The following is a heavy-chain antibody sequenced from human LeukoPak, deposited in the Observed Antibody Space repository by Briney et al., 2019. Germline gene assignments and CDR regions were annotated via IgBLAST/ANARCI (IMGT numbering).Heavy chain of an antibody. Sequence: SETLSLTCTVSGGSISSYYWSWVRQPPGKGLEWIGEIYHSGSTNYNPSLKSRVTISVDKSKNQFSLKLSSVTATDTAVYYCAREWGGDSSGYPPLGYWGQGTLVTVSS. D-gene: IGHD3-22*01. CDR3: AREWGGDSSGYPPLGY. J-gene: IGHJ4*02. CDR2: IYHSGST. V-gene: IGHV4-4*02. CDR1: GGSISSYY.